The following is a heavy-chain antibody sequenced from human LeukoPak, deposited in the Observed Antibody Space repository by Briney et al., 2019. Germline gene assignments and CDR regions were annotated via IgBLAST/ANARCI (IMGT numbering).Heavy chain of an antibody. Sequence: GGSLRPSCAASGFTFSSYAMSWVRQAPGKGLEWVSAISGSGGSTYYADSVKGRFTISRDNSKNTLCLQMNSLRAEDTAVYYCAKDSVLRYFDWLAFIDYWGQGTLVTVSS. V-gene: IGHV3-23*01. J-gene: IGHJ4*02. CDR3: AKDSVLRYFDWLAFIDY. CDR1: GFTFSSYA. CDR2: ISGSGGST. D-gene: IGHD3-9*01.